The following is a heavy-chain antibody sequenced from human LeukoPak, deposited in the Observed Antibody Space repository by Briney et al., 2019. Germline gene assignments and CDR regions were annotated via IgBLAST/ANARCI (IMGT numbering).Heavy chain of an antibody. J-gene: IGHJ2*01. V-gene: IGHV3-66*01. Sequence: GGSLRLSCAASGFTVRSNYMNWVRQAPGKGLEWVSVIYSGGSTYYADSVKGRFTISRDNSKKTLYLQMNSLRDEDTAGYFCAKDVDAWYFDLWGRGTVVTVSS. CDR3: AKDVDAWYFDL. CDR1: GFTVRSNY. D-gene: IGHD2-8*01. CDR2: IYSGGST.